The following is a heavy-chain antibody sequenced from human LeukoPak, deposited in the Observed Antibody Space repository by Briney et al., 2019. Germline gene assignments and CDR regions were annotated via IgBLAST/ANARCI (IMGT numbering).Heavy chain of an antibody. D-gene: IGHD3-10*01. J-gene: IGHJ4*02. CDR1: GGSIRSSSYY. CDR3: AGNYYGSGSYYSENRY. Sequence: PWETLSLACCVPGGSIRSSSYYSGWFRQPPGNGLEWIGTIYYSGSTYYYPSLKSQVAISVHTSKNQFYLKLSSATAAHTAVYYCAGNYYGSGSYYSENRYWGQRTLVTVSS. CDR2: IYYSGST. V-gene: IGHV4-39*07.